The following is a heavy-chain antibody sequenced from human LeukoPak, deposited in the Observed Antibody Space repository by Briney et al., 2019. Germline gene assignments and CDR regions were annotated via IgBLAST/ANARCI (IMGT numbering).Heavy chain of an antibody. D-gene: IGHD4-17*01. CDR3: AREGGEYGDYPKVFDY. J-gene: IGHJ4*02. V-gene: IGHV4-39*07. CDR2: IYYSGST. Sequence: PSETLSLTCTVSGASISSSSYYWGWIRQPPGKGLEWIGSIYYSGSTYYNPSLKSRVTISVDTSKNQFSLKLSSVTAADTAVYYCAREGGEYGDYPKVFDYWGQGTLVTVSS. CDR1: GASISSSSYY.